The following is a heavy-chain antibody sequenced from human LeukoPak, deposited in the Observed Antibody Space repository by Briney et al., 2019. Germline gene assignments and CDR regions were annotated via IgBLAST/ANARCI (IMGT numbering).Heavy chain of an antibody. CDR1: GFTFSIYT. D-gene: IGHD3-3*01. J-gene: IGHJ4*02. Sequence: GGSLRLSCAASGFTFSIYTMNWVRQAPRKGLGWISYIRVGGSTIYYADSVKGRFTISRDSAKNSLFLQMNSLRADDTAVYYCARTSGFRFLEWLSGFDYWGQRALVTVSS. CDR2: IRVGGSTI. CDR3: ARTSGFRFLEWLSGFDY. V-gene: IGHV3-48*01.